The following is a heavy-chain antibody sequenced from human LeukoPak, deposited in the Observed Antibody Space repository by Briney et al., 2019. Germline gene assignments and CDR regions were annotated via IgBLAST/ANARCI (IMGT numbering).Heavy chain of an antibody. D-gene: IGHD5-18*01. CDR3: ARADTAMAFYYYYYYMDV. CDR1: GFTFSNYW. CDR2: IKQDRSEK. Sequence: GGSLRLSCAASGFTFSNYWMNWVRQAPGKGLEWVANIKQDRSEKYYVDSVKGRFTISRDNAKNSLYLQMNSLRAEDTAVYYCARADTAMAFYYYYYYMDVWGKGTTVTISS. V-gene: IGHV3-7*01. J-gene: IGHJ6*03.